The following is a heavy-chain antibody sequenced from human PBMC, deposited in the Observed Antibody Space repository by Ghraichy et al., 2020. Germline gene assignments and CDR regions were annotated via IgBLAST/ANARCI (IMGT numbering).Heavy chain of an antibody. CDR2: ISGSGGST. D-gene: IGHD3-10*01. J-gene: IGHJ4*02. V-gene: IGHV3-23*01. Sequence: SCAASGFTFSSYAMSWVRQAPGKGLEWVSAISGSGGSTYYADSVKGRFTISRDNSKNTLYLQMNSLRAEDTAVYYCAKGRYYGSGSYWMGGYFDYWGQGTLVTVSS. CDR3: AKGRYYGSGSYWMGGYFDY. CDR1: GFTFSSYA.